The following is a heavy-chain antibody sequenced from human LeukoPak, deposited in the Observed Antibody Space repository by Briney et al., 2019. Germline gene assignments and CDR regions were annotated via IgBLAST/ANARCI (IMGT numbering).Heavy chain of an antibody. V-gene: IGHV3-48*03. D-gene: IGHD1-26*01. CDR2: ISSSGSTI. J-gene: IGHJ3*02. Sequence: GGSLRLSCAASGFTFSSYEMNWVRQAPGKGLEWVSYISSSGSTIYYADSVKGRFTISRDNSKNTLYLQMNSLRAEDTAVYYCARDSIVGATYAFDIWGQGTMVTVSS. CDR3: ARDSIVGATYAFDI. CDR1: GFTFSSYE.